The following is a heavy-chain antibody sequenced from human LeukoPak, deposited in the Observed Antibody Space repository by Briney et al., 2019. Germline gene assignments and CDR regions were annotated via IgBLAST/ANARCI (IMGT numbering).Heavy chain of an antibody. Sequence: GSLRLSCAASGFTFSTYAMSWVRQAPGKGLEWVSAVVGSGGATYYADSFKGRFTISRDNSKNTLYVQMNSLRAEDTAVYYCAKGLNSGTYPYFDYWGQGTLVTVSS. CDR1: GFTFSTYA. CDR2: VVGSGGAT. V-gene: IGHV3-23*01. J-gene: IGHJ4*02. D-gene: IGHD1-26*01. CDR3: AKGLNSGTYPYFDY.